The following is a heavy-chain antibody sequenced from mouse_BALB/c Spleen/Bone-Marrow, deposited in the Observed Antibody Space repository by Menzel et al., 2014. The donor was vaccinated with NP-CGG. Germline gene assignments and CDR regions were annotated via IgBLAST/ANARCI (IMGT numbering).Heavy chain of an antibody. Sequence: QVQLLQSGPELVKPGASVKISCKASGYAFSSSWMNWVKQRPGQGLEWIGRIYPGDGDTNYNGKFKGKATLTADKSSSTAYMQLSSLTSVDSAVYFWATTGTGAYWGQGTLVTVSA. J-gene: IGHJ3*01. CDR3: ATTGTGAY. CDR1: GYAFSSSW. CDR2: IYPGDGDT. D-gene: IGHD4-1*01. V-gene: IGHV1-82*01.